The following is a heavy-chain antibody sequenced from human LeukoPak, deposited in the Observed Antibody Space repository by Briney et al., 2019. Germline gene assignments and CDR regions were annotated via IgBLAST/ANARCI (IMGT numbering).Heavy chain of an antibody. J-gene: IGHJ4*02. V-gene: IGHV4-34*01. CDR1: GGSFSGYY. Sequence: SETLSLTCAVYGGSFSGYYWSWIRQPPGKGLEWIGEINHSGSTNYNPSLKSRVTISVGTSKNQFSLKLSSVTAADTAVYYCARGQGPRYITVVTRGLYYFDYWGQGTLVTVSS. CDR3: ARGQGPRYITVVTRGLYYFDY. D-gene: IGHD4-23*01. CDR2: INHSGST.